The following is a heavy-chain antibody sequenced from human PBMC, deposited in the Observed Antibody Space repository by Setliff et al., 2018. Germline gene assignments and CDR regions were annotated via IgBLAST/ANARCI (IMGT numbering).Heavy chain of an antibody. D-gene: IGHD6-6*01. CDR1: GVSISSPKW. CDR3: AYGDYSSSSIDF. J-gene: IGHJ4*02. Sequence: SETLSLTCDVSGVSISSPKWWTWVRQSPGGGPEWIGEMYHNGVTYYKPSLWGRITISVDKSMNQFSLRLTSVTAADTAVYFCAYGDYSSSSIDFWGQGILVTVSS. CDR2: MYHNGVT. V-gene: IGHV4-4*02.